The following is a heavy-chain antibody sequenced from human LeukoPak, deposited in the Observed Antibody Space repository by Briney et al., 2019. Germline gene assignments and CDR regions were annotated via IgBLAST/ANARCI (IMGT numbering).Heavy chain of an antibody. J-gene: IGHJ3*02. CDR3: ARGQSGLRNAFDI. Sequence: GGSLRLSCATSGFTFSSYAMSWVRQAPGKGLEWVSAISGSGGSTYYADSVKGRFTISRDNSKNTVYLQMNSLRAEDTAIYYCARGQSGLRNAFDIWGQGTMVTVSS. CDR1: GFTFSSYA. CDR2: ISGSGGST. V-gene: IGHV3-23*01. D-gene: IGHD5-12*01.